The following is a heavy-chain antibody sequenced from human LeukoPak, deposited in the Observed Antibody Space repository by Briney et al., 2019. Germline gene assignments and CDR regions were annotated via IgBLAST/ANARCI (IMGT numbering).Heavy chain of an antibody. J-gene: IGHJ3*02. Sequence: SETLSLTCTVSGGSISGYYWSWIRQPPGKGLEWIGYIYYSGSTNYNPSLKSRVTISVDTSKNQFSLILSSVTTADTAVYYCARRGGDYFAFDIWGQGTMVTISS. D-gene: IGHD4-17*01. CDR1: GGSISGYY. CDR2: IYYSGST. CDR3: ARRGGDYFAFDI. V-gene: IGHV4-59*01.